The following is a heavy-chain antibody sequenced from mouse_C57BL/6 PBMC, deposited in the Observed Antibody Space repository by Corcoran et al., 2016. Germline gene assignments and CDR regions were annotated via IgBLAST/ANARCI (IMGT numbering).Heavy chain of an antibody. CDR3: AREGGSSGPLAY. CDR2: ISYDGSN. Sequence: VQLQESGPGLVKPSQSLSLTCSVTGYSITSGYYWNWIRQLPGNKLEWMGYISYDGSNNYNPSLKNQISITRNTSKNQFFLKLNSVTTEDTATYYCAREGGSSGPLAYWGQGTLVTVSA. V-gene: IGHV3-6*01. J-gene: IGHJ3*01. D-gene: IGHD3-2*02. CDR1: GYSITSGYY.